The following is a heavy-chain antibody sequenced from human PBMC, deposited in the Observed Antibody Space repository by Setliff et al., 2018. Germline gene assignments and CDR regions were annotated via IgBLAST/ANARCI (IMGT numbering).Heavy chain of an antibody. CDR2: INPSGSST. D-gene: IGHD5-12*01. CDR1: GYTFTSYY. CDR3: ARVQLEEMATIFLDY. J-gene: IGHJ4*02. V-gene: IGHV1-46*01. Sequence: ASVKVSCKASGYTFTSYYMHWVRQAPGQGLEWMGIINPSGSSTSYAQKFQGRVTMTRDTSTSTVYMELSSLRSEDTAVYYCARVQLEEMATIFLDYWGQGTLVTVSS.